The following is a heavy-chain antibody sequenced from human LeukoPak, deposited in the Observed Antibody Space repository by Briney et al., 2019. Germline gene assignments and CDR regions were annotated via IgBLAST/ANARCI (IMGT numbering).Heavy chain of an antibody. CDR2: ISYDGSNK. CDR1: GFTLSSYD. CDR3: TRKGSQWDFLVDY. J-gene: IGHJ4*02. V-gene: IGHV3-30*03. Sequence: GRSLRLSCAASGFTLSSYDMHWVRQAPGKGLEWVAVISYDGSNKYYADSVKGRFTISRDNSENSLYLQMDSLTAEDTAVYYCTRKGSQWDFLVDYWGQGTRVAVSP. D-gene: IGHD2/OR15-2a*01.